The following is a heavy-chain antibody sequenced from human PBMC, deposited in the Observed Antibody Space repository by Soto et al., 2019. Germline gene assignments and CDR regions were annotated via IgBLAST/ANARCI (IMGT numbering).Heavy chain of an antibody. J-gene: IGHJ5*02. CDR3: ARDRGIAAAYNWFDP. CDR1: GFTFSNHD. D-gene: IGHD6-13*01. V-gene: IGHV3-33*01. Sequence: QVQLVESGGGVVQPGRSLRVSCAASGFTFSNHDMQWVRQAPGKGLEWVAGILYDGSNKNYADSVKGRFTISRDNSKNTLYLQMNSLRSEDTAIYSCARDRGIAAAYNWFDPWGQGILVTVSS. CDR2: ILYDGSNK.